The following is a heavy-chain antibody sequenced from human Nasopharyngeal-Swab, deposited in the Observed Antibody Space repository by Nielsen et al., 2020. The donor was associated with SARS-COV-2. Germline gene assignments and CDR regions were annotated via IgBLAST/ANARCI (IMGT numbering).Heavy chain of an antibody. J-gene: IGHJ6*02. V-gene: IGHV3-33*01. Sequence: GESLKISCAASGFTFSSYGMHWVRQAPGKGLEWVAVIWYDGSNKYYAGSVKGRFTISRDNSKNTLYLQMNSLRAEDTAVYYCARADDFWSGYPYGMDVWGQGTTVTVSS. D-gene: IGHD3-3*01. CDR3: ARADDFWSGYPYGMDV. CDR1: GFTFSSYG. CDR2: IWYDGSNK.